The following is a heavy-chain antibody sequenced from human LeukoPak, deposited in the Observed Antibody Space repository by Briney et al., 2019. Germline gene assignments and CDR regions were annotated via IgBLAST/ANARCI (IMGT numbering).Heavy chain of an antibody. CDR3: ARSTVVTPFDY. CDR2: IYYSGST. CDR1: GGSISSYY. V-gene: IGHV4-59*01. J-gene: IGHJ4*02. D-gene: IGHD4-23*01. Sequence: SETLSLTCTVSGGSISSYYWSWIRQPPGKGLEWIGYIYYSGSTNYNPSLKSRVAISVDTSKNQFSLKLSSVTAADTAVYYCARSTVVTPFDYWGQGTLVTVSS.